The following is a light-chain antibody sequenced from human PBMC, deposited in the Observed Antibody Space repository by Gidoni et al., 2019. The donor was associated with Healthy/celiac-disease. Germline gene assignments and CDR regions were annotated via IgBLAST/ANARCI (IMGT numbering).Light chain of an antibody. CDR2: DVS. CDR1: SSDVGGYNY. CDR3: SSYTSSSTYVV. Sequence: QSALTQPSSVSGSPGPSITISCTGTSSDVGGYNYVSWYQQHPGKAPKLMIYDVSNRPSAVSNRVSGSKSGNTAALTISGLQAEDEADYYCSSYTSSSTYVVFGGGTKLTV. V-gene: IGLV2-14*01. J-gene: IGLJ2*01.